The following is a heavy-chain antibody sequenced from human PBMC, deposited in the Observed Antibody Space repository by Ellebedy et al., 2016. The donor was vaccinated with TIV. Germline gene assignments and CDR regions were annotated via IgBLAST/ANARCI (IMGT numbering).Heavy chain of an antibody. V-gene: IGHV2-70*11. CDR1: GFSLSTSGMC. CDR3: ARIVCSSWYRYFDL. J-gene: IGHJ2*01. CDR2: IDWDDDK. Sequence: SGPTLVKPTQTLTLTCTFSGFSLSTSGMCVSWIRQPPGKALEWLARIDWDDDKYYSTSLKTRLTISKDTPKNQVVLTMTNMDPVDTATYYCARIVCSSWYRYFDLWGRGTLVTVSS. D-gene: IGHD6-13*01.